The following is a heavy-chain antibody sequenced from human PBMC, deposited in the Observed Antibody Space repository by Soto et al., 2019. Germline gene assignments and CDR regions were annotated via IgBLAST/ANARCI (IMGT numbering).Heavy chain of an antibody. CDR2: IIPIFGTA. CDR1: GGTFSSYA. D-gene: IGHD3-16*02. V-gene: IGHV1-69*13. Sequence: SVKVSCKASGGTFSSYAISWVRQAPGQGLEWMGGIIPIFGTANYAQKFQGRVTITADESTSTAYMELSSLRSEDTAVYYCARGAFGGVIAPISAPDYRGQGTLVTVSS. CDR3: ARGAFGGVIAPISAPDY. J-gene: IGHJ4*02.